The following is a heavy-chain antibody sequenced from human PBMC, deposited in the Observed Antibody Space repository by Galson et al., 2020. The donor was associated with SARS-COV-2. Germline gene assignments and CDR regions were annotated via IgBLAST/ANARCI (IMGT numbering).Heavy chain of an antibody. CDR3: ATAPAVAGTHLAYYYYYGMDV. CDR2: FDPEDGET. Sequence: ASVKVSCKVSGYTLTELSMHWVRQAPGKGLEWMGGFDPEDGETIYAQKFQGRVTMTEDTSTDTAYMELSSLRSEYTAVYYCATAPAVAGTHLAYYYYYGMDVWGQGTTVTVSS. CDR1: GYTLTELS. J-gene: IGHJ6*02. V-gene: IGHV1-24*01. D-gene: IGHD6-19*01.